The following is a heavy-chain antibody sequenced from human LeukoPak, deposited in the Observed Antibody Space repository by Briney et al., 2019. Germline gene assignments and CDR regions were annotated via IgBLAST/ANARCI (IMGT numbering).Heavy chain of an antibody. CDR2: ISGSGGST. J-gene: IGHJ4*02. CDR3: AKYSGSYSSDY. Sequence: GGSLRLSCAASGFTFSNYAMSWVRQAPGKGLEWVSAISGSGGSTYYADSVKGRFTIPRDNSKNTLYVEMNSLRAEDTAVYYCAKYSGSYSSDYWGQGTLVTVSS. CDR1: GFTFSNYA. D-gene: IGHD1-26*01. V-gene: IGHV3-23*01.